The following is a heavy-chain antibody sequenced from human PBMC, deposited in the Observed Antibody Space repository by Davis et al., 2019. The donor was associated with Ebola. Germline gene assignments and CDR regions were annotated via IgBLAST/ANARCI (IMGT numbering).Heavy chain of an antibody. V-gene: IGHV3-53*01. Sequence: PGGSLRLSCAASGFSVGSNYMSWVRQAPGKGLEWVSVIYSGGITSYADSVKARFIISRDNSKNTLYLQMNSLRAEDRAMYYCATMTAWANRIYYYYYMDVWGKGTTVTVSS. CDR3: ATMTAWANRIYYYYYMDV. D-gene: IGHD1-14*01. CDR2: IYSGGIT. CDR1: GFSVGSNY. J-gene: IGHJ6*03.